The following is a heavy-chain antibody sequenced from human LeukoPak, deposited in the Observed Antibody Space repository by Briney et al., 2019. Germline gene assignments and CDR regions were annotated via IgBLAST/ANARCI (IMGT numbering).Heavy chain of an antibody. Sequence: PGGSLRLSCAASGFTFSSYAMHWVRQAPGKGPEWVAVISNDGNNKYYADSVKGRFTISRDNSKNTLYLQMNSLRDEDTAVYYCAKATYDSSALGYWGQGTLVTVSS. J-gene: IGHJ4*02. CDR3: AKATYDSSALGY. CDR2: ISNDGNNK. V-gene: IGHV3-30*18. D-gene: IGHD3-22*01. CDR1: GFTFSSYA.